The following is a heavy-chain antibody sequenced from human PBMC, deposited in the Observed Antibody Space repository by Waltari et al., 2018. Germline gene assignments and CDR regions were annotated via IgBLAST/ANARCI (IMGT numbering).Heavy chain of an antibody. J-gene: IGHJ3*02. V-gene: IGHV4-61*02. D-gene: IGHD3-3*01. CDR2: IYTRGST. CDR3: ARAPLRDFWSGYAFDI. CDR1: GGSISSGSYY. Sequence: QVQLQESGPGLVKPSQTLSLTCTVPGGSISSGSYYWSWIRQPAGKGLEWIGRIYTRGSTNYNPSLKSRVTISVDTSKNQFSLKLSSVTAADTAVYYCARAPLRDFWSGYAFDIWGQGTMVTVSS.